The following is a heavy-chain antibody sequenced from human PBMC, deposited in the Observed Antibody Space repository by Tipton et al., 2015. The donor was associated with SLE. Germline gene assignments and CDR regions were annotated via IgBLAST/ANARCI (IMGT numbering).Heavy chain of an antibody. CDR2: ISYDGSNK. J-gene: IGHJ6*02. CDR3: AREVGLYYYDSSGYYYSHYYYGMDV. D-gene: IGHD3-22*01. CDR1: GFTFSSYA. Sequence: SLRLSCAASGFTFSSYAMHWVRQAPGKGLECVAVISYDGSNKYSADSVKGRFTISRDNSKNTLYLQMNSLRAEDTAVYYCAREVGLYYYDSSGYYYSHYYYGMDVWGQGTTVTVSS. V-gene: IGHV3-30*04.